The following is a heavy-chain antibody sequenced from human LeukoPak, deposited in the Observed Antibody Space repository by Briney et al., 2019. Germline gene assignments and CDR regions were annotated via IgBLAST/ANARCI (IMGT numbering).Heavy chain of an antibody. CDR1: GYTFPSYF. CDR2: INPTGGST. V-gene: IGHV1-46*01. D-gene: IGHD3-10*01. CDR3: ARSITMVRGVPGYYYGMDV. Sequence: ASVKVSCKASGYTFPSYFMHWVRQAPGQGLEWMGIINPTGGSTTYAQKFQGRVTMTRDTSTSTVYMELRSLRSDDTAVYYCARSITMVRGVPGYYYGMDVWGQGTTVTVSS. J-gene: IGHJ6*02.